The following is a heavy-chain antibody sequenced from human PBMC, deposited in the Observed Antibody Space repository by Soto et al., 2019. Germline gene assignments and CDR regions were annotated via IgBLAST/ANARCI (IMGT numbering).Heavy chain of an antibody. Sequence: SVKVSCKASGGTFSSYAISWVRQAPGQGLEWMGGIIPIFGTANYAQKFQGRVTITADESTSTAYMELSSLRSEDTAVYYCARTPQLGYRLRMDVWGQGTTVIVSS. CDR2: IIPIFGTA. CDR1: GGTFSSYA. V-gene: IGHV1-69*13. CDR3: ARTPQLGYRLRMDV. J-gene: IGHJ6*02. D-gene: IGHD5-12*01.